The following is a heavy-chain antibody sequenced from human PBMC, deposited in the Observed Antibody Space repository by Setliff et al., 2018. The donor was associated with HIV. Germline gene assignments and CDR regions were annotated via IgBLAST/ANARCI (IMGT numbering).Heavy chain of an antibody. Sequence: GESLKISCKGSGYSFTSYWIGWVRQMPGKGLEWMGIIYPGDSDTRYSPSFQGQVTLSVDKSISTAYLQWSSLKASDTAMYFCVRHVSSSAVFDPWGQGTLVTVSS. V-gene: IGHV5-51*01. J-gene: IGHJ5*02. CDR1: GYSFTSYW. CDR2: IYPGDSDT. D-gene: IGHD3-10*01. CDR3: VRHVSSSAVFDP.